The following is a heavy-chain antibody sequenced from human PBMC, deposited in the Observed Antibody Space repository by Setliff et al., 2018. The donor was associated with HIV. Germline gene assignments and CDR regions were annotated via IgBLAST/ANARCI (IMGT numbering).Heavy chain of an antibody. D-gene: IGHD3-16*01. CDR3: AREYDSRSRFDH. J-gene: IGHJ4*02. CDR1: GFTFSDYY. CDR2: ISGSRT. Sequence: GGSLRLSCAASGFTFSDYYMTWIRQAPGKGLEWISHISGSRTYYADSVRGRFTISRDKSKNTLYLQMNSLRADESAIYFCAREYDSRSRFDHWGQGTLVTVSS. V-gene: IGHV3-11*06.